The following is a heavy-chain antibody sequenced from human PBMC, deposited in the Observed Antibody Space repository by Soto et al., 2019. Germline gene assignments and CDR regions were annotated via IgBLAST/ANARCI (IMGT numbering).Heavy chain of an antibody. Sequence: GGSLGRSCASLGFTFSCSAMCWGRHAPGKGLEWVSAISSSCSTIYYADSLKGRFTISRDNAKNSLYLQMNSLRAEDTAVYYCARDHQLNWFDPWGQGTLVTVSS. V-gene: IGHV3-48*04. CDR3: ARDHQLNWFDP. CDR2: ISSSCSTI. D-gene: IGHD1-1*01. CDR1: GFTFSCSA. J-gene: IGHJ5*02.